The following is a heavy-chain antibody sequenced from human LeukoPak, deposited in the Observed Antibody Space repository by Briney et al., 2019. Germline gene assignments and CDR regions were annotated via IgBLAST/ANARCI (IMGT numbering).Heavy chain of an antibody. V-gene: IGHV1-69*06. J-gene: IGHJ3*02. CDR3: AREVVAATPDAFDI. Sequence: SVKVSCKATGGTFSSYGISWVRQAPGQGLEWMGGIIPIFGTANYAQKFQGRVTITADKSTSTAYMELSSLRSEDTAVYYCAREVVAATPDAFDIWGQGTMVTVSS. CDR2: IIPIFGTA. D-gene: IGHD2-15*01. CDR1: GGTFSSYG.